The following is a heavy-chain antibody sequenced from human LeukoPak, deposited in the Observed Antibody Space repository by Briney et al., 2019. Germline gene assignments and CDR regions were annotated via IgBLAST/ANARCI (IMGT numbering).Heavy chain of an antibody. CDR3: ARPPGVWAAAGTGWFDP. J-gene: IGHJ5*02. CDR2: ISYDGSNK. D-gene: IGHD6-13*01. Sequence: GGSLRLSCAASGFTFSSYAMHWVRQAPGKGLEWVAVISYDGSNKYCADSVKGRFTISRDNSKNTLYLQMNSLRAEDTAVYYCARPPGVWAAAGTGWFDPWGQGTLVTVSS. CDR1: GFTFSSYA. V-gene: IGHV3-30*04.